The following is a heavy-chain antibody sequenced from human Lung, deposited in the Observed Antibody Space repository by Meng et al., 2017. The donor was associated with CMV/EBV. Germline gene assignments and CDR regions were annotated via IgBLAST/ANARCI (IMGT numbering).Heavy chain of an antibody. Sequence: AAGFTFGGYLMSWVRQAPGKGLEWVSTITGTGSRTYYTDPVKGRFTISRDNSKNTLYLQMNSLRAEDTAIYYCAKDLETGGDAFDVWGQGTLVTVSS. CDR3: AKDLETGGDAFDV. J-gene: IGHJ3*01. D-gene: IGHD7-27*01. V-gene: IGHV3-23*01. CDR2: ITGTGSRT. CDR1: GFTFGGYL.